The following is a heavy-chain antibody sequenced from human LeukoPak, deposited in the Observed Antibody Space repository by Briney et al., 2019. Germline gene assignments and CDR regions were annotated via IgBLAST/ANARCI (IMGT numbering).Heavy chain of an antibody. CDR2: IWFDGSDK. Sequence: GGSLRLSCAASGFTFSSYGMHWVRQAPGKGLEWVAVIWFDGSDKYYADSVKGRFTISRDNSKKTLYLQMNSLRAEDTAVYYCARDGYSGYDFYFDYWGQGSLVTVSS. V-gene: IGHV3-33*01. CDR3: ARDGYSGYDFYFDY. J-gene: IGHJ4*02. D-gene: IGHD5-12*01. CDR1: GFTFSSYG.